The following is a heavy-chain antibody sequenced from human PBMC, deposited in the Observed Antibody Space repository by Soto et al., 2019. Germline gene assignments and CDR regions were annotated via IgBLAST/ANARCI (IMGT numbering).Heavy chain of an antibody. CDR3: ARAVSRDYYGSGSLSHPPPLPNGLVDY. V-gene: IGHV1-18*01. CDR2: ISAYNGNT. CDR1: GYTFTSYG. D-gene: IGHD3-10*01. J-gene: IGHJ4*02. Sequence: GASVKVSCKASGYTFTSYGISWVRQAPGQGLEWMGWISAYNGNTIYAQKLQGRVTLTTDTSTSTAYMELRSLSSDDTAVYYCARAVSRDYYGSGSLSHPPPLPNGLVDYWGQGTLVTVSS.